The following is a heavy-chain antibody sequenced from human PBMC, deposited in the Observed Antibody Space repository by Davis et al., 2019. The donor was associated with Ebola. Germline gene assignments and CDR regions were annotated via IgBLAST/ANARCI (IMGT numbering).Heavy chain of an antibody. J-gene: IGHJ4*02. Sequence: AASVKVSCKASGGTFSSYAISWVRQAPGQGLEWMGGIIPIFGTANYAQQLQGRVKITADESTSTAYMELSSLRSEDTAVYYCARDYADYDYIWGSYRYISYFDYWGQGTLVTVSS. V-gene: IGHV1-69*13. CDR2: IIPIFGTA. CDR1: GGTFSSYA. CDR3: ARDYADYDYIWGSYRYISYFDY. D-gene: IGHD3-16*02.